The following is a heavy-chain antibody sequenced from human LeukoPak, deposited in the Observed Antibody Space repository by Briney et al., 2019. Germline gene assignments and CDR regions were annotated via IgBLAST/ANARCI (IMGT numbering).Heavy chain of an antibody. Sequence: PSETLSLTCTVSGCSISSYYWCWIRQPPGKGLEWIGYIYYSGSTNYNPSLKSRVTISVDTSKNQFSLKLSSVTAADTAVYYCARSYYDLLTGYSNYNWFDPWGQGTLVTVSS. V-gene: IGHV4-59*01. D-gene: IGHD3-9*01. CDR2: IYYSGST. CDR1: GCSISSYY. CDR3: ARSYYDLLTGYSNYNWFDP. J-gene: IGHJ5*02.